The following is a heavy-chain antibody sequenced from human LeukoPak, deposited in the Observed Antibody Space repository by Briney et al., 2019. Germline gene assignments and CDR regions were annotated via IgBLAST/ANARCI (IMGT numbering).Heavy chain of an antibody. D-gene: IGHD6-19*01. CDR1: GFTLSGYD. CDR3: ARTSLSGWYDS. V-gene: IGHV3-13*01. Sequence: PGGSLRLSRAASGFTLSGYDMHWVRQAPGKGLEWVSAIGIDGDTYYPGSVKGRFTISRENAKNSLYLQMNSLRAGDTAVYYCARTSLSGWYDSWGQGTLVTVSS. CDR2: IGIDGDT. J-gene: IGHJ5*01.